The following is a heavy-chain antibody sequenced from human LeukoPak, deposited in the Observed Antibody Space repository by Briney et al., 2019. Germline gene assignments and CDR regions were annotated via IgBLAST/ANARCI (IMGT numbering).Heavy chain of an antibody. CDR3: ARTLVATIDY. J-gene: IGHJ4*02. V-gene: IGHV6-1*01. D-gene: IGHD5-12*01. CDR2: TYYRSKLYN. Sequence: SQTLSLTCALSGDSLSSNSAAWNWVRQSPSRGLEWLGRTYYRSKLYNDYAVSVKSRITINPDTSKNQFSLQLNSVTPEDTAVYYWARTLVATIDYWGEGTLVTVSS. CDR1: GDSLSSNSAA.